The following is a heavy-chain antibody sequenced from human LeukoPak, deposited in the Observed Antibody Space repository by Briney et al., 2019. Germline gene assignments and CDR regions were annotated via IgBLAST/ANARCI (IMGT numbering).Heavy chain of an antibody. CDR1: GLTVTNAW. CDR3: TTAFAMVRGGVGLDV. D-gene: IGHD3-10*01. Sequence: GGSLRLSCAASGLTVTNAWMNWVRQAPGKGLEWVGRIASKTDGGTTDYAAPVKGRFTISRDDSKNTLFLQMNSLKTEDTAVYYCTTAFAMVRGGVGLDVWGQGTTVTVSS. V-gene: IGHV3-15*04. J-gene: IGHJ6*02. CDR2: IASKTDGGTT.